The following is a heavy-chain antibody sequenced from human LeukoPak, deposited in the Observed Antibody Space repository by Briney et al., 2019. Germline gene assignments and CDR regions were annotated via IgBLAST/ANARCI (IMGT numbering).Heavy chain of an antibody. J-gene: IGHJ5*02. Sequence: NPSETLSLTCTVSGGSINSYYWSWIRQPPGKGLEWIGYIYYSGSTNYNPSLKSRVTISVDTSKNQFSLKLSSVTAADTAVYYCARDKRWLQQNWFDPWGQGTLVTVSS. D-gene: IGHD5-24*01. V-gene: IGHV4-59*01. CDR3: ARDKRWLQQNWFDP. CDR1: GGSINSYY. CDR2: IYYSGST.